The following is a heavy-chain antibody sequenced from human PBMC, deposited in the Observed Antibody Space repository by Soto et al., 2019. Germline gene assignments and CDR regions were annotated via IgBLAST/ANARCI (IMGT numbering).Heavy chain of an antibody. Sequence: PGGSLRLSCAASGFTFSDYYMSWIRQAPGKGLEWVSYISSSGSTIYYADSVKGRFTISRDNAKNSLYLQMNSLRAEDTAVYYCARDSPPGYSSSWHLDIWGQGTMVTVSS. CDR1: GFTFSDYY. CDR3: ARDSPPGYSSSWHLDI. V-gene: IGHV3-11*01. D-gene: IGHD6-13*01. J-gene: IGHJ3*02. CDR2: ISSSGSTI.